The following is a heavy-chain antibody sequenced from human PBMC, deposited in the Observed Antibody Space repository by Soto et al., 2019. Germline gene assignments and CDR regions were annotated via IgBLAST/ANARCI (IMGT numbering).Heavy chain of an antibody. V-gene: IGHV3-30*18. CDR2: ISDDGSNK. J-gene: IGHJ2*01. Sequence: QVQLVESGGGVVQPVRSLRLSCAASGFTFSSYGMHWVRQAPGKGLEWVAVISDDGSNKYYADSVKGRFTISRDNSKNTLYLQMNSLRAEDTAVYDCEKEVYGYFDLWGRGTLVTVFS. CDR3: EKEVYGYFDL. CDR1: GFTFSSYG.